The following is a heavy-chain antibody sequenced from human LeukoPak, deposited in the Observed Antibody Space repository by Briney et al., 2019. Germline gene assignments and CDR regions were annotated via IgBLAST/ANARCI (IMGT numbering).Heavy chain of an antibody. CDR3: ARARREGYSYGWFDY. Sequence: GASVKVSCKASGYTFTSYYMHWVRQAPGQGLEWMGIINPSGGSTSYAQKFQGRVTMTRDTSTSTVYMELSSLRSEDTAVYYCARARREGYSYGWFDYWGQGTLVTVSS. J-gene: IGHJ4*02. D-gene: IGHD5-18*01. CDR2: INPSGGST. V-gene: IGHV1-46*01. CDR1: GYTFTSYY.